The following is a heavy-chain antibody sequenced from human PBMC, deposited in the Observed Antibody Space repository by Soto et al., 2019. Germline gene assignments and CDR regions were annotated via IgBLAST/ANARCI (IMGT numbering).Heavy chain of an antibody. J-gene: IGHJ4*02. CDR2: IWYDGSNK. D-gene: IGHD6-13*01. CDR3: EIDGGGAAAAGPDYFDY. V-gene: IGHV3-33*01. Sequence: GGSLRLSCAASGFTFSSYGMHWVRQAPGKGLEWVAVIWYDGSNKYYADSVKGRFTISRDNSKNTLYLQMNSLRAEDTAVYYCEIDGGGAAAAGPDYFDYWGQGTLLTVSS. CDR1: GFTFSSYG.